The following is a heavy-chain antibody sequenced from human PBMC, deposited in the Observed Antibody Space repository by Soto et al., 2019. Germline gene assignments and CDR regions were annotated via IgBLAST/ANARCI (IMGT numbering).Heavy chain of an antibody. CDR3: ARDGNIVLVPAAIGNYYYGMDV. J-gene: IGHJ6*02. Sequence: QFQLVQSGAEVKKPGASVKVSCKASGYTFTSYGISWVRQAPGQGLEWMGWISAYNGNTNYAQKLQGRVTMTTDTSTSTGYMELRSLRSDDTVVYYCARDGNIVLVPAAIGNYYYGMDVWGQGTTDTVSS. CDR2: ISAYNGNT. CDR1: GYTFTSYG. D-gene: IGHD2-2*01. V-gene: IGHV1-18*01.